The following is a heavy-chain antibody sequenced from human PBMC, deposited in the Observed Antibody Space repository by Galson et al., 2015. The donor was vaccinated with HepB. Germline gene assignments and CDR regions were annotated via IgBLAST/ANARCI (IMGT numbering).Heavy chain of an antibody. CDR3: ARYLPRDPSGYYLAEYFQH. CDR2: IIPIFGTA. D-gene: IGHD3-22*01. CDR1: GGTFSSYA. V-gene: IGHV1-69*13. J-gene: IGHJ1*01. Sequence: SVKVSCKASGGTFSSYAISWVRQAPGQGLEWMGGIIPIFGTANYAQKFQGRVTITADESTGTAYMELSSLRSEDTAVYYCARYLPRDPSGYYLAEYFQHWGQGTLVTVSS.